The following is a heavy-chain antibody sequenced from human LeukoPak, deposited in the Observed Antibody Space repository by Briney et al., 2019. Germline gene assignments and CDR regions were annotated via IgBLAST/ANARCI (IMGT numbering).Heavy chain of an antibody. Sequence: GGSLRLSCEGSGFTFSSYSMNWVRQAPGKGLEWVSSISSGSSYIYYADSVKGRFTISRDNGKNSLYLQMNSLRAEDTAVYYCARVFSNPTGNDYWGQGTLVTVSS. CDR2: ISSGSSYI. J-gene: IGHJ4*02. CDR1: GFTFSSYS. CDR3: ARVFSNPTGNDY. D-gene: IGHD1-1*01. V-gene: IGHV3-21*01.